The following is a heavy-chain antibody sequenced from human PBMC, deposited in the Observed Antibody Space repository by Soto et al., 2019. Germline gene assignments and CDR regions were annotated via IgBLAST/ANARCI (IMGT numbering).Heavy chain of an antibody. D-gene: IGHD2-15*01. CDR1: GLIFSSYS. J-gene: IGHJ4*02. Sequence: PGGSLRLSCAASGLIFSSYSMNWVRQAPGKGLEWVSYIDSSSSDIYYADSVRGRFTISRDNAKKSLFLQMNSLRAEDTAVYYCAKDRVVVAATFDYWGQGTLVTVSS. CDR2: IDSSSSDI. CDR3: AKDRVVVAATFDY. V-gene: IGHV3-21*04.